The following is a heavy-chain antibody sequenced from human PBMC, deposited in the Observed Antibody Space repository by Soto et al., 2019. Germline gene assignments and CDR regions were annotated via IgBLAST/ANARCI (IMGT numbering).Heavy chain of an antibody. V-gene: IGHV5-51*01. CDR2: IYPGDSDT. Sequence: GASLKISCKGSGYSFTSYWIGWVRQMPGKGLEWMGIIYPGDSDTRYSPSFQGQVTISADKSISTAYLQWSSLKASDTAMYYCARSALEYSYGFYGMDVWGQGTTVTVSS. J-gene: IGHJ6*02. CDR3: ARSALEYSYGFYGMDV. D-gene: IGHD5-18*01. CDR1: GYSFTSYW.